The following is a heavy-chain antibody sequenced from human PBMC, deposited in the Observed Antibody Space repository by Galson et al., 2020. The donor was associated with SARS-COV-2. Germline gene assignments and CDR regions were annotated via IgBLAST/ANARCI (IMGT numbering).Heavy chain of an antibody. J-gene: IGHJ6*03. V-gene: IGHV3-30*02. Sequence: GGSLRLSCAASGFTFSSYGMHWVRQAPGKGLEWVAFIRYDGSNKYYADSVKGRFTISRDNSKNTLYLQMNSLRAEDTAVYYCAKDGMSGDYGPGAMDVWGKGTTVTISS. CDR2: IRYDGSNK. CDR3: AKDGMSGDYGPGAMDV. D-gene: IGHD4-17*01. CDR1: GFTFSSYG.